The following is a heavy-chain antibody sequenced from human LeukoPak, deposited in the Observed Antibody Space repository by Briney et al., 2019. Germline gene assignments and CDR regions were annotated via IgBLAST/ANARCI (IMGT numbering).Heavy chain of an antibody. Sequence: PGGSLRLSCAASGFTFSSYAMSWVRQAPGKGLEWVSAISGSGGSTYYADSVKGRFTISRDNSKNTLYLQMNSLRAEDTAVYYCAKDPKVATLLLLPSVDYWGQGTLVTVSS. D-gene: IGHD5-12*01. CDR3: AKDPKVATLLLLPSVDY. J-gene: IGHJ4*02. CDR2: ISGSGGST. V-gene: IGHV3-23*01. CDR1: GFTFSSYA.